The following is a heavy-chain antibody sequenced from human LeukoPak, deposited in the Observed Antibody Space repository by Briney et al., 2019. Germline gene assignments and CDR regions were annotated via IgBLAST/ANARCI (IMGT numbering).Heavy chain of an antibody. CDR1: GFTVSSNY. J-gene: IGHJ3*02. Sequence: GGSLRLSCAASGFTVSSNYMSWVRQAPGKGLEWVSVIYSGGSTYYADPVKGRFTISRDNSKNTLYLQMNSLRAEDTAVYYCATRGEGRWLQPGGDAFDIWGQGTMVTVSS. D-gene: IGHD5-12*01. CDR2: IYSGGST. CDR3: ATRGEGRWLQPGGDAFDI. V-gene: IGHV3-66*01.